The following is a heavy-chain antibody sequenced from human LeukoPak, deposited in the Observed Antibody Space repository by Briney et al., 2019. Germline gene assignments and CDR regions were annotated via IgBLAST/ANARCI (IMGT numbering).Heavy chain of an antibody. CDR2: IIPILGIA. D-gene: IGHD5-18*01. CDR3: ASLQLWFQSSIYYYYGMDV. CDR1: GGTFSSYA. V-gene: IGHV1-69*04. J-gene: IGHJ6*02. Sequence: SVKVSCKASGGTFSSYAISWVRQAPGQGLEWMGRIIPILGIANYAQKFQGRVTITADKSTSTAYMELSSLRSEDTAVHYCASLQLWFQSSIYYYYGMDVWGQGTTVTVSS.